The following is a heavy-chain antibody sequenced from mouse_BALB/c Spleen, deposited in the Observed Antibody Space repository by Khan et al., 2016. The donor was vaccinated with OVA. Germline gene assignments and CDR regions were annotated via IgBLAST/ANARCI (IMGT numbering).Heavy chain of an antibody. CDR2: ISSGGDYI. CDR1: GFTFSTYA. CDR3: ARHNYGPFAY. J-gene: IGHJ3*01. Sequence: EVALVESGGDFVKPGGSLKLSCSASGFTFSTYAMSWVRQTPEKRLEWVAAISSGGDYIYYPDSVQGRFTISRDNAKNTLYLQMSSLRSEDTAMYYCARHNYGPFAYWGQGTLVTVSA. V-gene: IGHV5-9-3*01. D-gene: IGHD1-1*01.